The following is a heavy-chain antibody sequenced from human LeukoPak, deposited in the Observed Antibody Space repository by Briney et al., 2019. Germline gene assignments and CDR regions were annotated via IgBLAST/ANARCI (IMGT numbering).Heavy chain of an antibody. CDR3: ASRRITIFGVARKFDP. D-gene: IGHD3-3*01. CDR1: GGPFSSYA. V-gene: IGHV1-69*05. J-gene: IGHJ5*02. CDR2: IIPIFGTA. Sequence: GASVKVSFQASGGPFSSYAISRVRQAPGQGLEWMGGIIPIFGTANYAQKFQGRVTITTDESTSTAYMELSSLRSEDTAVYYCASRRITIFGVARKFDPWGQGTLVTVSS.